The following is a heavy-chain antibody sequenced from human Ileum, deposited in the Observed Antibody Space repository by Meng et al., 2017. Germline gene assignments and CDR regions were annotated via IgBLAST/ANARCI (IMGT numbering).Heavy chain of an antibody. Sequence: VQLQESGPGLVKPSQTLSLTFTVSGGSISSGDYYWSWIRQPPGKGLEWIGYIYYSGSTYYNPSLKSRLTISVDTSKNQFSLNLSSVTAADTSVYFCSTDRYICGYYHSWGQGTLVTVSS. J-gene: IGHJ4*02. CDR2: IYYSGST. D-gene: IGHD3-22*01. CDR1: GGSISSGDYY. CDR3: STDRYICGYYHS. V-gene: IGHV4-30-4*01.